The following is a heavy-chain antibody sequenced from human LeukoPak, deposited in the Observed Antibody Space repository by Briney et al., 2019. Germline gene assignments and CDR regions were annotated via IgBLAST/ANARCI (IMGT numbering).Heavy chain of an antibody. D-gene: IGHD4-11*01. V-gene: IGHV4-59*01. CDR2: IYYSGST. CDR3: ARTYYSNYVFDY. CDR1: GGSISSYY. J-gene: IGHJ4*02. Sequence: SETLSLTCSVSGGSISSYYWSWIRQSPGKGLEWIGYIYYSGSTNYNPSLKSRVTISVDTSKNQFSLKLSSVTAADTAVYYCARTYYSNYVFDYWGQGTLVTVSS.